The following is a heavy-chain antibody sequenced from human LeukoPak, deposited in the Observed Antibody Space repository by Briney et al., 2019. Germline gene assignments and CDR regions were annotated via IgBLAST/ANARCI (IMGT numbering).Heavy chain of an antibody. CDR1: GYTLNELS. CDR3: ATGGTNGVCYY. J-gene: IGHJ4*02. D-gene: IGHD2-8*01. V-gene: IGHV1-24*01. Sequence: GASVKLSCKVSGYTLNELSMHWVRQARGKGLEWMGGFDPEDGETIYAQKFQGRVTMTEDTSTDAAYMELSSLRSEDTAVYYCATGGTNGVCYYWGQGTLVTVSS. CDR2: FDPEDGET.